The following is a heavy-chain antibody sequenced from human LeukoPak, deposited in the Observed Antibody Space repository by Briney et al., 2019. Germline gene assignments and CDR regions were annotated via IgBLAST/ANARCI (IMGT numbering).Heavy chain of an antibody. Sequence: GGSLRLSCAASGLTFDDYAMHWVRQAPGKGLEWVSGISWNSGSIGYADSVKGRFTISRDNAKNSLYLQMNSLRAEDTALYYCAKGTRLAYCGGDCYSTAFDIWGQGTMVTVSS. CDR2: ISWNSGSI. J-gene: IGHJ3*02. V-gene: IGHV3-9*01. CDR1: GLTFDDYA. D-gene: IGHD2-21*02. CDR3: AKGTRLAYCGGDCYSTAFDI.